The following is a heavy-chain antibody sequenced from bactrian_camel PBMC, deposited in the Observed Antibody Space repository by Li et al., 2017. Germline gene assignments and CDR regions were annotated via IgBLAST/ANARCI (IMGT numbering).Heavy chain of an antibody. V-gene: IGHV3S26*01. D-gene: IGHD1*01. CDR2: IDSDGGSA. Sequence: VQLVESGGGLVQPGESLRLSCAASGLPYSQYCMGWFRQAPGKEREGLASIDSDGGSATYADSVKGRFTISRDNAKKTLYLEMNNLAPEDTGVYYCAAGVLYTCDPGNAAWGSNLRYKGQGTQVTVSS. J-gene: IGHJ4*01. CDR1: GLPYSQYC.